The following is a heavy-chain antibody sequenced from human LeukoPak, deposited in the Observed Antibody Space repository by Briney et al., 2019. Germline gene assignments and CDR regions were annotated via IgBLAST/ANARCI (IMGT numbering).Heavy chain of an antibody. Sequence: GGSLRLSCAASGFTFSSYAMSWVRQAPGKGLEWVSAISGSGGSTYYADSVKGRFTISRDNSKNTLYLQMNSLRAEDTAVYYCAKEWKQFVVSRGWFDPWGQGTLVTVSS. V-gene: IGHV3-23*01. CDR3: AKEWKQFVVSRGWFDP. CDR2: ISGSGGST. CDR1: GFTFSSYA. J-gene: IGHJ5*02. D-gene: IGHD6-6*01.